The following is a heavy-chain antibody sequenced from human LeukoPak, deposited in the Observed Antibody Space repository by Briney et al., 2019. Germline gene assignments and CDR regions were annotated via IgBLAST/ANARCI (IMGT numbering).Heavy chain of an antibody. J-gene: IGHJ6*02. CDR1: GFTVSSNY. CDR2: IYSWGST. D-gene: IGHD3-10*01. CDR3: ARDFRGPLYYYGMDV. Sequence: PGGSLRLPCAASGFTVSSNYMGWVRQAPGKGLEWVSGIYSWGSTYHADSVEGRFTISRENSKTTLYLQMNSLRAEDTAVYYCARDFRGPLYYYGMDVWGQGTTVTVSS. V-gene: IGHV3-53*01.